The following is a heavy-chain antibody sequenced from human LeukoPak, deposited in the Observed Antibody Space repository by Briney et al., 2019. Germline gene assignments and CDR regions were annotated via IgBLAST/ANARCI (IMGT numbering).Heavy chain of an antibody. V-gene: IGHV4-59*01. CDR1: GGSISSYY. D-gene: IGHD6-19*01. J-gene: IGHJ5*02. CDR3: ARGSSGWYGGFDP. CDR2: IYYSGST. Sequence: SETLSLTCTVSGGSISSYYWSWIRQPPGKGLEWVGYIYYSGSTNYNPSLKSRVTISVDTSKNQFSLKLSSVTAADTAVYYCARGSSGWYGGFDPWGQGTLVTVSS.